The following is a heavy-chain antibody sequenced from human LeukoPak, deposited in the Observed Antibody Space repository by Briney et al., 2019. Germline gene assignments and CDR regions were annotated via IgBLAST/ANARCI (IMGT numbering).Heavy chain of an antibody. CDR1: GFTFSSYS. CDR2: ISSSSSYI. Sequence: PGGSLRLSCAASGFTFSSYSMNWVRQAPGRGLEWVSSISSSSSYIYYADSVKGRFTISRDNAKNSLYLQMNSLRAEDTAVYYCARDSDGSGCPDYWGQGTLVTVSS. CDR3: ARDSDGSGCPDY. J-gene: IGHJ4*02. V-gene: IGHV3-21*04. D-gene: IGHD6-25*01.